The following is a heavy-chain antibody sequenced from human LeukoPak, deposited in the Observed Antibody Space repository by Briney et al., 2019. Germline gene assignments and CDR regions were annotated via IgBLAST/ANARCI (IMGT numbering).Heavy chain of an antibody. CDR1: GYFISSDYY. CDR3: ARIYCTGGSCYHHDY. J-gene: IGHJ4*02. Sequence: PSETLSLTCAVSGYFISSDYYWGWIRQPPGKGLEWIGTIYHIGSTYYNPSLKSRVIISVDTSKNQFSLKLNSVTAADTAVCYCARIYCTGGSCYHHDYWGQGTLVTVSS. D-gene: IGHD2-15*01. CDR2: IYHIGST. V-gene: IGHV4-38-2*01.